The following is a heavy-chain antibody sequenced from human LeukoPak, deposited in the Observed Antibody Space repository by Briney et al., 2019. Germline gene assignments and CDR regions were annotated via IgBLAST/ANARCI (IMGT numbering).Heavy chain of an antibody. CDR3: AKGSTDYDSSNHYLGY. D-gene: IGHD3-22*01. V-gene: IGHV3-43*01. J-gene: IGHJ4*02. CDR2: IGWDGSST. Sequence: PGGSLRLSCAASGFTFDDYTMHWVRQVPGKGLEWVSLIGWDGSSTSYTDSMKGRFTISRDNSKNSLYLQMNSLRTEDTALYYCAKGSTDYDSSNHYLGYWGQGTLVTVSS. CDR1: GFTFDDYT.